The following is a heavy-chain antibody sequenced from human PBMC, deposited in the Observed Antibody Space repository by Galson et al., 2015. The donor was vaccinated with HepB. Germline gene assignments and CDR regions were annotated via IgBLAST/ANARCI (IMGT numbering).Heavy chain of an antibody. Sequence: SVKVSCKASGYTFTGYYMHWVRQAPGQGLEWMGWINPNSGGTNYAQKFQGRVTMTRDTSISTAYMELSRLRSDDTAVYYCARVPWPAAKRDYYYYYMDVWGKGTTVTVSS. D-gene: IGHD2-2*01. V-gene: IGHV1-2*02. CDR1: GYTFTGYY. J-gene: IGHJ6*03. CDR3: ARVPWPAAKRDYYYYYMDV. CDR2: INPNSGGT.